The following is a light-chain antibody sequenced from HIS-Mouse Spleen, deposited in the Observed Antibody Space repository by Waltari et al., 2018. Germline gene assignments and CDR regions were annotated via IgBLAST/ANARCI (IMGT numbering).Light chain of an antibody. V-gene: IGLV3-21*02. CDR2: DDS. J-gene: IGLJ1*01. CDR1: NIGSKS. CDR3: QVWDSSSDRV. Sequence: SYLLPQPPSVSVAPGQTARITCGGNNIGSKSVHWYQQKPGQAPVLVVYDDSDRPSGIPERFSGSNSGNTATLTISRVEAGDEADYYCQVWDSSSDRVFGTGTKVTVL.